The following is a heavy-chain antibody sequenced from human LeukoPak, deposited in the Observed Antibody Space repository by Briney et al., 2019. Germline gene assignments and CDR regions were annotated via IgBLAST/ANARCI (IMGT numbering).Heavy chain of an antibody. CDR3: ARDLYCDFWSGDDDFDI. J-gene: IGHJ3*02. V-gene: IGHV4-30-4*08. Sequence: PSQTLSLTCTVSGVSISSGDFYWSGIPEPPGEGLEWGGYIYFSGSTSYNPSLTSRVTISVDTSKNQFSLRLGSVTAADTAVYYCARDLYCDFWSGDDDFDIWGQGALVTVSS. CDR1: GVSISSGDFY. CDR2: IYFSGST. D-gene: IGHD3-3*01.